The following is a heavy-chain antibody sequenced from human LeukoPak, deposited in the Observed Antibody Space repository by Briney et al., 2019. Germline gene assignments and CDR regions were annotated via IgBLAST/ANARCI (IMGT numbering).Heavy chain of an antibody. CDR2: VYSGGST. CDR3: ARDGPRAGRGVIFEN. Sequence: GGSLRLSCAASGFTVSSNYMSWVRQAPGKGLEWVSVVYSGGSTYYADSVKGRFTISRDNSQNTLYLQMNSLRAEDTAVYYCARDGPRAGRGVIFENWGQGTLVTVSS. CDR1: GFTVSSNY. D-gene: IGHD3-10*01. V-gene: IGHV3-66*01. J-gene: IGHJ4*02.